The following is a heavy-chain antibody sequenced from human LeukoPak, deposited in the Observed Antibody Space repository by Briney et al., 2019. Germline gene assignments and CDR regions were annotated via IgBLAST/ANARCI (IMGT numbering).Heavy chain of an antibody. D-gene: IGHD3-22*01. CDR3: ARDMSYYDSTSDY. CDR1: GFTFSSYD. J-gene: IGHJ4*02. CDR2: IGTTGDT. Sequence: GGSLRLSCSASGFTFSSYDMHWVRQATGKGLEWVSGIGTTGDTYYPGSVKGRFTISRDNSKNTLYLQMNSLRAEDTAVYYCARDMSYYDSTSDYWGQGTLVTVSS. V-gene: IGHV3-13*04.